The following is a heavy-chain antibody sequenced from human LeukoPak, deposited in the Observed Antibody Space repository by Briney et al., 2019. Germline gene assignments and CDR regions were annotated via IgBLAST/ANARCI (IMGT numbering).Heavy chain of an antibody. CDR3: ARLWYSSSWYYFDY. V-gene: IGHV4-59*08. Sequence: PSETLSPTCTVSGGSISSYYWSWIRQPPGKGLEWIGYIYYSGSTNYNPSLKSRVTISVDTSKNQFSLKLSSVTAADTAVYYCARLWYSSSWYYFDYWGQGTLVTVSS. J-gene: IGHJ4*02. CDR2: IYYSGST. CDR1: GGSISSYY. D-gene: IGHD6-13*01.